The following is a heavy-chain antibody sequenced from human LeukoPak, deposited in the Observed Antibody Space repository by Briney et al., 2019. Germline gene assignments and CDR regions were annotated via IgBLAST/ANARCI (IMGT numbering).Heavy chain of an antibody. Sequence: PSETLSLTCAVSGGFISSGGYSWSWIRQPPGKGLEWIGYIYHSGSTYYNPSLKSRVTISVDRSKNQFSLKLSSVTAADTAVYYCARVVSISNWFDPWGQGTLVTVSS. J-gene: IGHJ5*02. V-gene: IGHV4-30-2*01. D-gene: IGHD2-21*01. CDR3: ARVVSISNWFDP. CDR1: GGFISSGGYS. CDR2: IYHSGST.